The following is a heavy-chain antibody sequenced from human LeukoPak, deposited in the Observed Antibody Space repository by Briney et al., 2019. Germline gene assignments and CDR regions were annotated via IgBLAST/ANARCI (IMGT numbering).Heavy chain of an antibody. CDR1: GFTFSSYE. D-gene: IGHD3-9*01. CDR2: ISSSGSTI. CDR3: ADVLRYGGPENAFDI. Sequence: GGSLRLSCAASGFTFSSYEMNWVRQAPGKGLEWVSYISSSGSTIYYADPVKGRFTIFRDNAKNSLYLQMNSLRAEDTAVYYCADVLRYGGPENAFDIWGQGTMVTVSS. V-gene: IGHV3-48*03. J-gene: IGHJ3*02.